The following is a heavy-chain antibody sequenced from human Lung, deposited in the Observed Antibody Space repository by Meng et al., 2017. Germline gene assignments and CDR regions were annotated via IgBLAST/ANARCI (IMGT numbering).Heavy chain of an antibody. Sequence: EVQMVESGGGLAKPGWSLRRSCAASGFTFSSYSMNWVRQAPGKGLEWVSSISSSSAYADSVKGRFTISRDNAKNSLYLQMNSLRAEDTAVYYCARGRVVVAATPSDYWGQGTLVTVSS. CDR3: ARGRVVVAATPSDY. J-gene: IGHJ4*02. D-gene: IGHD2-15*01. CDR2: ISSSSA. V-gene: IGHV3-21*01. CDR1: GFTFSSYS.